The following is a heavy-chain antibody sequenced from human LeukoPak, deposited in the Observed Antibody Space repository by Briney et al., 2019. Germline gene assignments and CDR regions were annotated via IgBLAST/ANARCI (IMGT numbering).Heavy chain of an antibody. Sequence: PSETLSLTCTVSGGSISSYYWSWIRQPPGKGLEWIGYIYYSGSTNYNPSLKSRVTISVDTSKNQFSLKLSSVTAADTAVYYCARGSYMVRGVKLRFDCWGQGTLVTVSS. CDR2: IYYSGST. CDR1: GGSISSYY. D-gene: IGHD3-10*01. CDR3: ARGSYMVRGVKLRFDC. V-gene: IGHV4-59*01. J-gene: IGHJ4*02.